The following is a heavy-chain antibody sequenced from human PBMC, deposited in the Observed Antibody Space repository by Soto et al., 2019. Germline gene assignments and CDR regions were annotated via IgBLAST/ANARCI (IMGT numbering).Heavy chain of an antibody. V-gene: IGHV4-39*02. Sequence: SETLSLTCTVSGTSIKNTNYFWAWIRQPPGKGLEFVGSVYSTGGTYYNPSLKNRLTVSVHTSQNQFSLTLKSVTAADSAVYYCGRVTDAATPHSDFDVCGQGPLVTVYS. CDR2: VYSTGGT. J-gene: IGHJ4*02. CDR1: GTSIKNTNYF. D-gene: IGHD2-15*01. CDR3: GRVTDAATPHSDFDV.